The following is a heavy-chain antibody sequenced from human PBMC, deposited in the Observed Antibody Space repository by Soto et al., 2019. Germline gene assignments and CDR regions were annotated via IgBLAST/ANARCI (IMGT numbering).Heavy chain of an antibody. CDR2: INPNSGGT. V-gene: IGHV1-2*04. D-gene: IGHD3-16*01. Sequence: ASVKVSCKASGYTFTGYYMHWVRQAPGQGLEWMGWINPNSGGTNYAQKFQGWVTMTRDTSISTAYMELSRLRSDDTAVYYCARDRRGNYYYYGMDVWGQGTTVNVSS. CDR1: GYTFTGYY. J-gene: IGHJ6*02. CDR3: ARDRRGNYYYYGMDV.